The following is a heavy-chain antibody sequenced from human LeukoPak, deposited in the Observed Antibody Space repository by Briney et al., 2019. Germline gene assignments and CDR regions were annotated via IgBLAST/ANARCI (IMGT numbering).Heavy chain of an antibody. CDR1: GFTFSSYA. D-gene: IGHD4-17*01. CDR3: AKEYIYGDLYFDY. CDR2: ISSSGGST. Sequence: PGGSLRLSCAASGFTFSSYAMSWVRQAPGKGLEWVSAISSSGGSTYYADSVKGRFTISRDNSKNTLYLQMNSLRAEDTGVYYCAKEYIYGDLYFDYWGQGTLVTVSS. V-gene: IGHV3-23*01. J-gene: IGHJ4*02.